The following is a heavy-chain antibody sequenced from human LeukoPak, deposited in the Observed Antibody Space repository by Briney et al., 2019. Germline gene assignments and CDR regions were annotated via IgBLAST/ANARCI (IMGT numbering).Heavy chain of an antibody. CDR2: IYTRGST. D-gene: IGHD2-15*01. V-gene: IGHV4-4*07. CDR1: GGSINNYY. J-gene: IGHJ3*02. Sequence: PSETLSLTCTVSGGSINNYYWGWIRQPAGKGLEGIGRIYTRGSTNYHPSLKSRVTMSVDTSKNQFSLKLSSVTAADTAVYYCARGRYCSADICSGGDAFDIWGQGTMVSVSS. CDR3: ARGRYCSADICSGGDAFDI.